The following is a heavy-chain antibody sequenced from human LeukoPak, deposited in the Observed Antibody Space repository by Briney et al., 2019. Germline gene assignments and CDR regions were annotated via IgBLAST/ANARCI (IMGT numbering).Heavy chain of an antibody. CDR3: AKSRWELLT. J-gene: IGHJ5*02. D-gene: IGHD1-26*01. CDR1: GFTFSSYG. V-gene: IGHV3-30*18. Sequence: PGGSLRLSCAASGFTFSSYGMHWVRQAPGKGLEWVAVISYDGSNKYYADSVKGRFTISRDNSKNTLYLQMNSLRAEDTAVYYCAKSRWELLTWGQGTLVTVSS. CDR2: ISYDGSNK.